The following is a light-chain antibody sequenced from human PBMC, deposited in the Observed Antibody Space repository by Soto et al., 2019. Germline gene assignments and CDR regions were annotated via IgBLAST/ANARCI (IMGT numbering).Light chain of an antibody. CDR2: TAS. J-gene: IGKJ1*01. V-gene: IGKV1-27*01. CDR1: QDISTY. CDR3: HQYNSYPRT. Sequence: DIRMTQSPSSLSSSVGDRVTIACRASQDISTYLAWYQQKPGKVPKLLIYTASTLLSGVPSRFSGSGSGTDFTLTISSLQPEDVATYYCHQYNSYPRTFGHGTKVDIK.